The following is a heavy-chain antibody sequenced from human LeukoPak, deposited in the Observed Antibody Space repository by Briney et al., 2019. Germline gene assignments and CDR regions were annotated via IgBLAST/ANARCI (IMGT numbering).Heavy chain of an antibody. Sequence: SETLSLTCTVSGGSISGSSFYWGWIRQPPGKGLEWIGSIYYSGSTYYNPSLKSRVTISVDTSKNQFSLKLSSVTAADTAVYYCARQIQYYDILTGFVYGGYFDYWGQGTLVTVSS. CDR2: IYYSGST. D-gene: IGHD3-9*01. V-gene: IGHV4-39*01. CDR3: ARQIQYYDILTGFVYGGYFDY. J-gene: IGHJ4*02. CDR1: GGSISGSSFY.